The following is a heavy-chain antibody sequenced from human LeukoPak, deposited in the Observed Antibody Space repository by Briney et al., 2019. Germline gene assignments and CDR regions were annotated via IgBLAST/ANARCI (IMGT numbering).Heavy chain of an antibody. J-gene: IGHJ3*02. CDR1: GGFLNTHA. CDR2: IIPVLGAA. D-gene: IGHD2-21*02. V-gene: IGHV1-69*05. CDR3: ARVVEYCGGDCYFDAFDI. Sequence: GASVKVSCKASGGFLNTHAITWVRQAPGEGLEWLGGIIPVLGAAHSAQSFQGRVTMTRDMSTSTVYLELSSLRSDDTAVYYCARVVEYCGGDCYFDAFDIWGQGTMVTVSS.